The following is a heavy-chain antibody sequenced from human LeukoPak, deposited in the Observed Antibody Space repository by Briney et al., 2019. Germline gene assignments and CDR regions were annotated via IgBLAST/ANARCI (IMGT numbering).Heavy chain of an antibody. CDR1: GFTFSNYY. V-gene: IGHV3-7*01. J-gene: IGHJ4*02. CDR3: TRVIVAVPGYFDYFDL. CDR2: INEDGSNK. D-gene: IGHD6-19*01. Sequence: GGSLRLSCAASGFTFSNYYMRWIRQAPGKGLEWVANINEDGSNKWHLGSVKGRFTVSRDNARDSLYLQMNSLRAEDTAVYYCTRVIVAVPGYFDYFDLWGQGALVTVSS.